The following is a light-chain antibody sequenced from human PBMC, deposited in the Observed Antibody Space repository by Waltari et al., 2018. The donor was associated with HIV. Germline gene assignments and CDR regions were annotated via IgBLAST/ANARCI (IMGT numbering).Light chain of an antibody. CDR3: NSRDSSGNRLVV. V-gene: IGLV3-19*01. CDR1: SLRNYF. CDR2: GEN. Sequence: SSEVTQDPTVSVALGQTVRITCQGDSLRNYFPSSYQQKPGQAPVLVIYGENNRPSGIPDRFSGSTSGNTASLIITGAQAEDEAEYYCNSRDSSGNRLVVFGGGTKLTVL. J-gene: IGLJ2*01.